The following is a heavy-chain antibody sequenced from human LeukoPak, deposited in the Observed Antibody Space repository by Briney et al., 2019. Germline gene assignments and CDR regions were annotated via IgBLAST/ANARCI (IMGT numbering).Heavy chain of an antibody. CDR1: GFTFSSYN. CDR2: ITSGSSYR. Sequence: PGGSLRLSCAASGFTFSSYNMNWVRQAPGKGLEWVSSITSGSSYRFYADSVKGRFTISRDNAKNILYLQMNSVRVEDTAVYYCAKDRCSNGVGCYYYYMDVWGKGTTVTISS. V-gene: IGHV3-21*01. CDR3: AKDRCSNGVGCYYYYMDV. D-gene: IGHD2-8*01. J-gene: IGHJ6*03.